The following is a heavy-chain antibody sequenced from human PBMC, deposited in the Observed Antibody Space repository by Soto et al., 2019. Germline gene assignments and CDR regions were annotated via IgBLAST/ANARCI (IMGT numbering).Heavy chain of an antibody. CDR2: ISWTSGSI. D-gene: IGHD6-6*01. CDR3: AKDRYSSSSCFDY. CDR1: GFTFDDYA. Sequence: EVQLVESGGGLVQPGRSLRLSCAASGFTFDDYAMHWVRQAPGKGLEWVSGISWTSGSIGYADSVKGRFTISRDNAKNSLYLQMNSLRAEDTALYYCAKDRYSSSSCFDYWGQGTLVTVSS. V-gene: IGHV3-9*01. J-gene: IGHJ4*02.